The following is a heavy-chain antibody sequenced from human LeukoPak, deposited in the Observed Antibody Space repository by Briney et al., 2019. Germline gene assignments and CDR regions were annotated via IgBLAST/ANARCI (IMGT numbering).Heavy chain of an antibody. D-gene: IGHD6-19*01. Sequence: SGTLSLTCTVSGDSITNDNWWSWVRQPPGKGLEWIGEIYHSGGTNYNPSLKSRVTISVDTSKNQFFLKLSSVTAADTAVYYCARILYSSNIDYWGQGSLVTVSS. V-gene: IGHV4-4*02. J-gene: IGHJ4*02. CDR3: ARILYSSNIDY. CDR1: GDSITNDNW. CDR2: IYHSGGT.